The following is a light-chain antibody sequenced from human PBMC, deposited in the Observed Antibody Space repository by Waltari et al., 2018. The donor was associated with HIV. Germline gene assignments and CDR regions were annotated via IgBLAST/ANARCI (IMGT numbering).Light chain of an antibody. CDR1: SGHSRNI. V-gene: IGLV4-60*02. CDR3: ETWDRSNWV. Sequence: QPVLTQSSSASASLGSSVKLTCTLTSGHSRNIIAWHQQQPGKAPRYLMKLEGGGFYNKGGGVPDPFSGSSSGADRYLTISNPQFEDEADYYCETWDRSNWVVGGGTQLTGL. J-gene: IGLJ3*02. CDR2: LEGGGFY.